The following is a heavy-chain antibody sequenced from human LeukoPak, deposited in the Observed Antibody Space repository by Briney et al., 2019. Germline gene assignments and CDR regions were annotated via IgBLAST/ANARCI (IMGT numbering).Heavy chain of an antibody. Sequence: GESLKISCKGSGYSFTYWIGWVRQMPGKGLEWMGIIYSGDSHTKYSPSFQGRVTISADKSISTAYLQWSSLEASDTAMYYCARHAPFNYYDSSGYYSNWFDPWGQGTLVTVSS. CDR1: GYSFTYW. V-gene: IGHV5-51*01. CDR2: IYSGDSHT. CDR3: ARHAPFNYYDSSGYYSNWFDP. J-gene: IGHJ5*02. D-gene: IGHD3-22*01.